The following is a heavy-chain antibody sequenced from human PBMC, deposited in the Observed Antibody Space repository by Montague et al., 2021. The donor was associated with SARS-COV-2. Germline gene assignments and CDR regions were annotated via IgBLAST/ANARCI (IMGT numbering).Heavy chain of an antibody. V-gene: IGHV4-61*03. CDR3: ARGSTPAPVPFDS. J-gene: IGHJ4*02. Sequence: SETLSLTCTVSGYSISTGYYWGWIRQPPGKGLEWIGYIYYTGSTQYNPSLKSRVAISFDTSKNHFSLKVNSVTAADTAIYYCARGSTPAPVPFDSWGRGTQVTVSS. D-gene: IGHD2-2*01. CDR1: GYSISTGYY. CDR2: IYYTGST.